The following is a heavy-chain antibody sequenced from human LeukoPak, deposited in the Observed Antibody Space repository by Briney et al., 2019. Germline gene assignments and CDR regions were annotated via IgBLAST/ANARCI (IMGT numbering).Heavy chain of an antibody. CDR3: AKDVVATQGGLDY. CDR1: GFTFSSYA. D-gene: IGHD5-12*01. Sequence: GGSLRLSCAASGFTFSSYAMSWVRQAPGKGLEWVSYLSGSGSSTYYADSVKGRFTISRVNSKNTLYLQMNNLRAEDTAVYYCAKDVVATQGGLDYWGQGTLVTVSS. J-gene: IGHJ4*02. V-gene: IGHV3-23*01. CDR2: LSGSGSST.